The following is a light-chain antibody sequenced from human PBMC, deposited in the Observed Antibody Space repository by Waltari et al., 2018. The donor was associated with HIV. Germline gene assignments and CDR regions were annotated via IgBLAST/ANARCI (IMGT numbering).Light chain of an antibody. CDR1: QRDRSSS. V-gene: IGKV3-20*01. CDR3: QLYGSSPPYT. J-gene: IGKJ2*01. CDR2: GGS. Sequence: EIVLTQPPGTLSRPQGERATLSCRASQRDRSSSFAWYQQNPGQAPRLLIYGGSSRATGIPDRFSGSVSGTDFTLTISRLEPEDFAVYYCQLYGSSPPYTFGQGTKLEIK.